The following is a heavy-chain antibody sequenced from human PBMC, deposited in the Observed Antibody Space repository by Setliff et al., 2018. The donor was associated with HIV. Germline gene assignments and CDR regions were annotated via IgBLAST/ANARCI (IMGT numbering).Heavy chain of an antibody. Sequence: GALRLSCAASGFTFSNAWMSWVRQAPGKGLEWVGRIKSKTDGGTTDYAAPVKGRFTISRDDSKNTLYLQLNSLRAEDTAVYYCAKHECSGGCYYYMDVWGKGIMVTVSS. CDR2: IKSKTDGGTT. CDR3: AKHECSGGCYYYMDV. J-gene: IGHJ6*03. V-gene: IGHV3-15*01. D-gene: IGHD2-15*01. CDR1: GFTFSNAW.